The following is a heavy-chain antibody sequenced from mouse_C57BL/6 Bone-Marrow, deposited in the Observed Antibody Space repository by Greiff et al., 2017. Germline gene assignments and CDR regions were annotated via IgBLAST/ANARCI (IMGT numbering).Heavy chain of an antibody. V-gene: IGHV1-80*01. D-gene: IGHD1-1*01. CDR3: ARTGCSSYAMDY. CDR2: IYPGDGDT. J-gene: IGHJ4*01. Sequence: VQRVESGAELVKPGASVKISCKASGYSFSSYWMNWVKQRPGKGLEWIGQIYPGDGDTNYNGKFKGKATLTADKSSSTAYMQLSSLTSEDSAVYFCARTGCSSYAMDYWGQGTSVTVSS. CDR1: GYSFSSYW.